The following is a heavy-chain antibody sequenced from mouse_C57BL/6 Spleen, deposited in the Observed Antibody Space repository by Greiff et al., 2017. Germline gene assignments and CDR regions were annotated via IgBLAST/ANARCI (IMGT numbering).Heavy chain of an antibody. CDR3: ARRSGTYWYFDV. J-gene: IGHJ1*03. V-gene: IGHV1-76*01. D-gene: IGHD4-1*01. CDR1: GYTFTDYY. Sequence: QVQLQQSGAELVRPGASVKLFCKASGYTFTDYYINWVKQRPGQGLEWIARIYPGSGNTYYNEKFKGKATLTAEKSSSTAYMQLSSLTSEDSAVYFCARRSGTYWYFDVWGTGTTVTVSS. CDR2: IYPGSGNT.